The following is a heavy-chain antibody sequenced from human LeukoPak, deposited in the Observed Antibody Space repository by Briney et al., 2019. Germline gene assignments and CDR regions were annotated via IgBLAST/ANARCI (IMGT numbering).Heavy chain of an antibody. J-gene: IGHJ5*02. CDR2: ISGSGAST. V-gene: IGHV3-23*01. CDR1: GFTFSSYV. Sequence: GGSLRLSCVASGFTFSSYVLNWVRQTPGKGLEWVSTISGSGASTYYADAVGGRFTISRDNSRNTLQLQMNSLRAEDTAVYYCAKGYSNGYDAWGQGTLVTVSS. CDR3: AKGYSNGYDA. D-gene: IGHD6-19*01.